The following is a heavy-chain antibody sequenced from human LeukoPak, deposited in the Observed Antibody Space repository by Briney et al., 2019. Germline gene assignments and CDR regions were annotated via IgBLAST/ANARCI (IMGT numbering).Heavy chain of an antibody. J-gene: IGHJ6*02. V-gene: IGHV1-69*02. D-gene: IGHD4-17*01. CDR1: GGTFSSYT. CDR2: IIPILGIA. CDR3: ARGGDYHYYYYGMDV. Sequence: ASVEVSCKASGGTFSSYTISWVRQAPGQGLEWMGRIIPILGIANYAQKFQGRVTMTRNTSISTAYMELSSLRSEDTAVYYCARGGDYHYYYYGMDVWGQGTTVTVSS.